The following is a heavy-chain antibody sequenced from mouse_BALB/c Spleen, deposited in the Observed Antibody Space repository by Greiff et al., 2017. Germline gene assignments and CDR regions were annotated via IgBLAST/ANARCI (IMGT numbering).Heavy chain of an antibody. J-gene: IGHJ3*01. CDR2: IYPGNVNT. V-gene: IGHV1S56*01. CDR1: GYTFTSYY. D-gene: IGHD2-3*01. Sequence: QVQLKQSGPELVKPGASVRISCKASGYTFTSYYIHWVKQRPGQGLEWIGWIYPGNVNTKYNEKFKGKATLTADKSSSTAYMQLSSLTSEDSAVYFCARGGYDGYLAWFAYWGQGTLVTVSA. CDR3: ARGGYDGYLAWFAY.